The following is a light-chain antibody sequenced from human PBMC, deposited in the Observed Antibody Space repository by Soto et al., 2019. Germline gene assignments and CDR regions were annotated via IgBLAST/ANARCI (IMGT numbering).Light chain of an antibody. CDR2: GPS. CDR1: QSVPKNS. CDR3: HQYATSPQT. J-gene: IGKJ1*01. Sequence: EILLTQSPGTLSLSPGERATLSCRASQSVPKNSLAWYKQEPGQPPRLLIYGPSSRATGIPDRFSGSGSGTDFTLTISRLEPEDFAVYYCHQYATSPQTFGQGTKVEIK. V-gene: IGKV3-20*01.